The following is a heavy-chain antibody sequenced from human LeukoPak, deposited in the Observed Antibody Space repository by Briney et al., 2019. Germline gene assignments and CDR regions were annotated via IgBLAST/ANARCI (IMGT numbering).Heavy chain of an antibody. D-gene: IGHD3-9*01. V-gene: IGHV1-18*01. Sequence: ASVKVSCKASGYTFTSYGISWVRQAPGQGLEWMGWISAYNGNTNYAQKLQGRVTMTTDTSTSTAYMELSSLRSEDTAVYYCARVLQYYDILTGDYYYYMDVWGKGTTVTISS. CDR2: ISAYNGNT. CDR3: ARVLQYYDILTGDYYYYMDV. J-gene: IGHJ6*03. CDR1: GYTFTSYG.